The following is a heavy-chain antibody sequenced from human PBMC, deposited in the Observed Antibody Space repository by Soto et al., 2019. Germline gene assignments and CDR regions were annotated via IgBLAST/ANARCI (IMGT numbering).Heavy chain of an antibody. V-gene: IGHV3-48*03. CDR3: ASQNRRYYYGMDV. J-gene: IGHJ6*02. CDR1: GFTFSSFE. CDR2: ISRSGGSI. Sequence: GRSLRLSCAASGFTFSSFEMNWVRQAPGKGLEWVSYISRSGGSINYAVSVRGRFTISRDNAKNSLYLQMNSLRAEDTAVYYCASQNRRYYYGMDVWGQGNTVTV.